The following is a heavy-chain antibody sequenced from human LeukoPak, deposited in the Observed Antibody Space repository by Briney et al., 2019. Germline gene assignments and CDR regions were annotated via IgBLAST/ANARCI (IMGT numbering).Heavy chain of an antibody. CDR1: GGTFSSYA. J-gene: IGHJ6*02. D-gene: IGHD6-19*01. CDR2: IIPIFGTA. Sequence: SVTVSCKASGGTFSSYAISWVRQAPGQGLEWMGGIIPIFGTANYAQKFQGRVTITADESTSTAYMELSSLRSEDTAVYYCARDLAPGGIAVAGRNLDYCYYGMDVWGQGTTVTVSS. V-gene: IGHV1-69*13. CDR3: ARDLAPGGIAVAGRNLDYCYYGMDV.